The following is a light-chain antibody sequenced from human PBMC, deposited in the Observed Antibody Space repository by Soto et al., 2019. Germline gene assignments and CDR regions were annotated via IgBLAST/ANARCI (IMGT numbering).Light chain of an antibody. CDR1: QSISSW. CDR2: KAS. J-gene: IGKJ1*01. V-gene: IGKV1-5*03. Sequence: XXGDRVTITCRASQSISSWLAWYQQKPGKAPKLLIXKASXLESGVPSRFSGSGSGTEFTLTISSLQPDDFATYYCQQYNSYPWTFGQGTKVEIK. CDR3: QQYNSYPWT.